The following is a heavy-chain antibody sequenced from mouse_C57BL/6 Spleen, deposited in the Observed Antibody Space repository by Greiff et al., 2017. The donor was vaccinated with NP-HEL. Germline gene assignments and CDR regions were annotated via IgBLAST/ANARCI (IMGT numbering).Heavy chain of an antibody. CDR2: ISYDGSN. D-gene: IGHD2-4*01. Sequence: EVKLEESGPGLVKPSQSLSLTCSVTGYSITSGYYWNWIRQFPGNKLEWMGYISYDGSNNYNPSLKNRISITRDTSKNQFFLKLNSVTTEDTATYYCARVGLRGDAMDYWGQGTSVTVSS. J-gene: IGHJ4*01. CDR1: GYSITSGYY. CDR3: ARVGLRGDAMDY. V-gene: IGHV3-6*01.